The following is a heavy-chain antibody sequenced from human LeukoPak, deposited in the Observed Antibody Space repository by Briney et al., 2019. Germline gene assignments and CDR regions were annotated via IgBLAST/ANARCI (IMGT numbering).Heavy chain of an antibody. Sequence: GGSLRLSCAASGFTFSNYGMHWVRQAPGKGLEWVAFTLYDGSNKNYADSVKGRFTISRDNSKNTLYLQMNSLRAEDTAIYYCAKSPDFGWGQGTLVTVSS. D-gene: IGHD3-3*01. CDR2: TLYDGSNK. CDR3: AKSPDFG. CDR1: GFTFSNYG. J-gene: IGHJ4*02. V-gene: IGHV3-30*02.